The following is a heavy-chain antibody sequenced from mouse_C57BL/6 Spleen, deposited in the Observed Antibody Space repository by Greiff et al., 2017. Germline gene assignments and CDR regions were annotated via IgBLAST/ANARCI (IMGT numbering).Heavy chain of an antibody. CDR2: IDPNSGGT. J-gene: IGHJ1*03. D-gene: IGHD1-1*01. V-gene: IGHV1-72*01. Sequence: PGRGLEWIGRIDPNSGGTKYNEKFTSKATLTVDKPSSTAYMQLSSLTSEDSAVYYCALEGRLYYGSSYRYFDVWGTGTTVTVSS. CDR3: ALEGRLYYGSSYRYFDV.